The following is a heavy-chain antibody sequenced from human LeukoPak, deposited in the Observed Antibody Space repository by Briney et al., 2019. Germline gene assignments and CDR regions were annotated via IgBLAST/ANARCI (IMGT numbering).Heavy chain of an antibody. CDR1: GFTFGTYW. Sequence: PGGSLRLSCAASGFTFGTYWMHWVRQAPGKGLVWVSRINADGSTTNYADSVKGRFTISRDNAKNTLYLQISSLRADDTAVYYCARAGYYRFDYWGQGTLVTVSS. CDR3: ARAGYYRFDY. J-gene: IGHJ4*02. CDR2: INADGSTT. V-gene: IGHV3-74*01. D-gene: IGHD1-14*01.